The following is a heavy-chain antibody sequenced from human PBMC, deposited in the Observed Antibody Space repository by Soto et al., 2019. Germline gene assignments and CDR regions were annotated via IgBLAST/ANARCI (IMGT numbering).Heavy chain of an antibody. V-gene: IGHV4-59*12. CDR3: ARENWADAFDI. Sequence: QVQLQESGPGLVKPSETLSLTCTVSGGSISSYYWSWIRQPPGKGLEWIGYIYYSGSTNYNPSLKSRVTISVDTSKNQFSLKLSSVTAADMAVYYCARENWADAFDIWGQGTMVTVSS. CDR2: IYYSGST. D-gene: IGHD7-27*01. J-gene: IGHJ3*02. CDR1: GGSISSYY.